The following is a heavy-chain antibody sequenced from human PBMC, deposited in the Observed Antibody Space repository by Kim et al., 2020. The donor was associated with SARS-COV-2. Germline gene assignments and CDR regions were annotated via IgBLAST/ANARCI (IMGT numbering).Heavy chain of an antibody. J-gene: IGHJ5*01. CDR2: ITDSGDRR. D-gene: IGHD2-2*02. CDR1: GFTFSSSA. V-gene: IGHV3-23*01. Sequence: GGSLRLSCTATGFTFSSSAMSWVRQAPGKGLEWVSGITDSGDRRHYADSVKGRFTISRDNSKNTLYLQMNSLRGEDTALYYCAKVIYPFASWGRGHLVTV. CDR3: AKVIYPFAS.